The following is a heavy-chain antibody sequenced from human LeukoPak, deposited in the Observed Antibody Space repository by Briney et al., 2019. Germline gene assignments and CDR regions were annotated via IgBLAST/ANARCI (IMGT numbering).Heavy chain of an antibody. CDR1: GYTFTGYY. D-gene: IGHD3-10*01. CDR2: INPNSGGT. V-gene: IGHV1-2*02. J-gene: IGHJ4*02. CDR3: ARGPYYGSGRRGYYFDY. Sequence: GASVKVSCKASGYTFTGYYVHWVRQAPGQGLEWMGSINPNSGGTNYAQKFHGRVTMTRDTSISTAYMELSRLRSDDTAVYYCARGPYYGSGRRGYYFDYWGQGTLVTVSS.